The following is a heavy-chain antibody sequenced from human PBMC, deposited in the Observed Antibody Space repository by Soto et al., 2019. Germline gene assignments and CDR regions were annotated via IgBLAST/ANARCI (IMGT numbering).Heavy chain of an antibody. CDR2: IWYDGSNK. V-gene: IGHV3-33*01. J-gene: IGHJ5*02. CDR3: ARDGADILTGQDNNWFDP. Sequence: GGSLRLSCAASGFTFSSYGMHWVRQAPGKGLEWVAVIWYDGSNKYYADSVKGRFTISRDNSKNTLYLQMNSLRAEDTAVYYCARDGADILTGQDNNWFDPWGQGTLVTVSS. D-gene: IGHD3-9*01. CDR1: GFTFSSYG.